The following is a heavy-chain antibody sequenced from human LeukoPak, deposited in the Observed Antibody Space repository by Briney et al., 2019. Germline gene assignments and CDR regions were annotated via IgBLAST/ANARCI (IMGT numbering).Heavy chain of an antibody. CDR3: ARGYSRDWGLQYFQH. CDR2: IYSSGST. Sequence: SETLSLTCTVSGGSTSNYYWSWIRQPPGKGLEWIGYIYSSGSTSYNPSLKSRVTMSVDTSKNQFSLKLNSVTAADTAVYHCARGYSRDWGLQYFQHWGQGTLVTVSS. CDR1: GGSTSNYY. D-gene: IGHD6-19*01. J-gene: IGHJ1*01. V-gene: IGHV4-59*01.